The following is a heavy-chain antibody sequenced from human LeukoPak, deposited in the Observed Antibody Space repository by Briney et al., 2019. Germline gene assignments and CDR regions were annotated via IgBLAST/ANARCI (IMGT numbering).Heavy chain of an antibody. J-gene: IGHJ4*02. CDR2: IIPIFGTA. D-gene: IGHD2-15*01. Sequence: SVKVSCKAPGGTFSSYAIIWVRQAPGQGLEWMGGIIPIFGTANYAQKFQGRVTITADESTSTAYMELSSLRSEDTAVYYCARGYCSGGSCYSDYFDYWGQGTLVTVSS. CDR3: ARGYCSGGSCYSDYFDY. CDR1: GGTFSSYA. V-gene: IGHV1-69*13.